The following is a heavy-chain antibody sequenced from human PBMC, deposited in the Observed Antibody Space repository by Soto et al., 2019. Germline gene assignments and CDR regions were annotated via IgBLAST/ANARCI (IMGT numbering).Heavy chain of an antibody. Sequence: QVQLVESGGGVVQPGRSLRLSCAASGFTFSSYGMHWVRQAPGKGLEWVAVISYDGSNKYYADSVKGRFTISRDNSKNTLYLQMNSLRAEDTAVYYCAKAGDYDFWSGYYGPPSQIDYWGQGTLVTVSS. CDR2: ISYDGSNK. D-gene: IGHD3-3*01. CDR1: GFTFSSYG. CDR3: AKAGDYDFWSGYYGPPSQIDY. J-gene: IGHJ4*02. V-gene: IGHV3-30*18.